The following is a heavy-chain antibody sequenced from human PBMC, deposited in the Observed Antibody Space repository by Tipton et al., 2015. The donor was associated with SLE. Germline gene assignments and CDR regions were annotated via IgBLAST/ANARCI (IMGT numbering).Heavy chain of an antibody. CDR3: ARPSIAAAGFDY. CDR2: IYYSGST. J-gene: IGHJ4*02. Sequence: TLSLTCTVSGGSISSSSYYWGWIRQPPGKGLEWIGSIYYSGSTYYNPSLKSRVTISVDTSKNQFSLKLSSVTAADTAVYYCARPSIAAAGFDYWGQGTLGTVSS. V-gene: IGHV4-39*01. D-gene: IGHD6-13*01. CDR1: GGSISSSSYY.